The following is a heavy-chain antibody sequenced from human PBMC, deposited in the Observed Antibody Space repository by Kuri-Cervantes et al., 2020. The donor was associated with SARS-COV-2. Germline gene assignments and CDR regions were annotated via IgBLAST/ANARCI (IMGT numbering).Heavy chain of an antibody. V-gene: IGHV3-9*01. CDR3: AKDGGGPYKTGWYYFDY. J-gene: IGHJ4*02. D-gene: IGHD6-19*01. Sequence: SQKISCAASDFTFDDYAMHWVREAPGEGLEWVSCISWNSGSIGYTDSVKGRFTISRDNAKNSLYLQKDSLRVEDTAHYYCAKDGGGPYKTGWYYFDYWGRGMLVTVSS. CDR2: ISWNSGSI. CDR1: DFTFDDYA.